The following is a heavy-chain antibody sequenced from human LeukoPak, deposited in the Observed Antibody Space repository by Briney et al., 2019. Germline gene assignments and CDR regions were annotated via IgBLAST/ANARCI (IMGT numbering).Heavy chain of an antibody. V-gene: IGHV4-59*12. J-gene: IGHJ6*03. CDR3: ARGGGNDYGDFYYYYYYYMDV. CDR2: IYYSGST. CDR1: GGSISSYY. D-gene: IGHD4-17*01. Sequence: KASETLSLTCTVSGGSISSYYWSWIRQPPGKGLEWIGYIYYSGSTNYNPSLKSRVTISVDKSKNQFSLKLSSVTAADTAVYYCARGGGNDYGDFYYYYYYYMDVWGKGTTVTVSS.